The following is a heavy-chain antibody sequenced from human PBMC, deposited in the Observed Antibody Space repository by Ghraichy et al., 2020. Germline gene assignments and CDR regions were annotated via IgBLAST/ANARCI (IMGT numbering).Heavy chain of an antibody. CDR2: IYSGGST. Sequence: GGSLRLSCAASGFTVSSNYMSWVRQAPGKGLEWVSVIYSGGSTYYADSVKGRFTISRDNSKNTLYLQMNSLRAEDTAVYYCAIMSPLSYYFDYWGQGTLVTVSS. CDR1: GFTVSSNY. CDR3: AIMSPLSYYFDY. J-gene: IGHJ4*02. V-gene: IGHV3-53*01.